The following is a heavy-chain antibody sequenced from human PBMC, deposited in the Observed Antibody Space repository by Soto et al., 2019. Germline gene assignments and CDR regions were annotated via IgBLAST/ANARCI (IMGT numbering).Heavy chain of an antibody. CDR3: ARGPGPNNYYDFWSGYYFYFDY. J-gene: IGHJ4*02. Sequence: SETLSLTCTVSGGSISSYYWSWIRQPPGKGLEWIGYIYYSGSTNYNPSLKSRVTISVDTSKNQFSLKLSSVTAADTAVYYCARGPGPNNYYDFWSGYYFYFDYWGQGTLVTVSS. V-gene: IGHV4-59*01. CDR2: IYYSGST. CDR1: GGSISSYY. D-gene: IGHD3-3*01.